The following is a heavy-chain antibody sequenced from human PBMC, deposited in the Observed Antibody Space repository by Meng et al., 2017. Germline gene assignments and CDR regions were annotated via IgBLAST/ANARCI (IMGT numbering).Heavy chain of an antibody. Sequence: QLQRREPGPGQLKPSETLSLTCTVSGGSISSSSYYWGWIRQPPGKGLEWIGSIYYSGSTYYNPSLKSRVTISVDTSKNQFSLKLSSVTAADTAVYYCARDYDYVWGSYRSNWFDPWGQGTLVTVSS. CDR1: GGSISSSSYY. CDR3: ARDYDYVWGSYRSNWFDP. J-gene: IGHJ5*02. V-gene: IGHV4-39*07. CDR2: IYYSGST. D-gene: IGHD3-16*02.